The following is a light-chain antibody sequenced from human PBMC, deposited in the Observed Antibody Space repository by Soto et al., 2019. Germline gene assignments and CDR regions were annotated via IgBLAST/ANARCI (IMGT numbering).Light chain of an antibody. Sequence: QSALTQPASVSGSPGQSITISCTGTSSDFGGYNYVSWYQQHPGKAPKLMIYEVSNRPSGVSNRFSGSKSDNTASLTISGLQVEDEADYYCSSYTSSSTVVFGGGTKLTVL. CDR2: EVS. CDR1: SSDFGGYNY. CDR3: SSYTSSSTVV. V-gene: IGLV2-14*01. J-gene: IGLJ2*01.